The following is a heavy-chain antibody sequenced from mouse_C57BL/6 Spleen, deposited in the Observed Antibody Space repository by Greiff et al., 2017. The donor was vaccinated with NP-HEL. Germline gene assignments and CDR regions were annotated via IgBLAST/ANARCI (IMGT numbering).Heavy chain of an antibody. J-gene: IGHJ2*01. D-gene: IGHD1-1*01. V-gene: IGHV1-53*01. Sequence: VQLQQSGTDLVKPGASVKLSCKASGYTFTSYWMHWVKQRPGQGLEWIGNINPSNGGTNYNEKFKSKATLTVDKSSSTAYMQLSSLTSEDSAVYYCARWGSRGGYFDYWGQGTTLTVSS. CDR1: GYTFTSYW. CDR2: INPSNGGT. CDR3: ARWGSRGGYFDY.